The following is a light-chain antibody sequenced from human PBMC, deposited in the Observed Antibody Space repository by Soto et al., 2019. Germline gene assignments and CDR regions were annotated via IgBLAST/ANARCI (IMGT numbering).Light chain of an antibody. Sequence: DVPMTQSPSTLSASVGDRVTITCRASQSISSWLAWYQQKPGKAPKLLIHQASNLESGVPSRFSGSGFGTEFTLTISSVQPGDFATYYCQQYTSYSYTFGQGTRLEIK. V-gene: IGKV1-5*03. CDR1: QSISSW. J-gene: IGKJ2*01. CDR2: QAS. CDR3: QQYTSYSYT.